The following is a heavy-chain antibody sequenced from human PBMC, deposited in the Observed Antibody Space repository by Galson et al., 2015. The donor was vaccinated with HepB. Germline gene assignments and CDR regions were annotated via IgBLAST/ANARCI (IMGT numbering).Heavy chain of an antibody. V-gene: IGHV3-33*03. J-gene: IGHJ3*01. Sequence: SLRLSCAAAGYTCSAHGMHWVRHAPGKGLEWVTLIWFDGSKTYYGDSVKGRFTISRDGSNNTLYQHMSNLRPADTAMYFCARQLGDYRAFDLWGQGTMVNVSS. CDR3: ARQLGDYRAFDL. CDR2: IWFDGSKT. D-gene: IGHD4-17*01. CDR1: GYTCSAHG.